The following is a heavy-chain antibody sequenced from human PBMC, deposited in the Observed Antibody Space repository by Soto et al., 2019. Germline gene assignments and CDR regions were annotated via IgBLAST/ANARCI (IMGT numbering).Heavy chain of an antibody. CDR2: MNPNSGNT. V-gene: IGHV1-8*01. J-gene: IGHJ5*02. CDR1: GYTFTSYD. CDR3: ARSYVFRYFDWTEEGWFDP. D-gene: IGHD3-9*01. Sequence: ASVKVSCKASGYTFTSYDINWVRQATGQGLEWMGWMNPNSGNTGYAQKFQGRVTMTRNTSISTAYMELSSLRSEDTAVYYCARSYVFRYFDWTEEGWFDPWGLGTLVTVSS.